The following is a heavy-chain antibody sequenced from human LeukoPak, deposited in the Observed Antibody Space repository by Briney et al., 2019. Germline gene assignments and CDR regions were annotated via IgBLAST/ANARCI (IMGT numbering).Heavy chain of an antibody. J-gene: IGHJ4*02. Sequence: GGSLRLSCAASGFTISDYSMSWVRQAPGKGLEWVANIKQDGSEKYYVDSVKGRFTISRDNAKNSLYLQMNSLRAEDTAVYYCARVDIVVVPAARLFDYWGQGTLVTVSS. CDR1: GFTISDYS. CDR3: ARVDIVVVPAARLFDY. V-gene: IGHV3-7*01. CDR2: IKQDGSEK. D-gene: IGHD2-2*01.